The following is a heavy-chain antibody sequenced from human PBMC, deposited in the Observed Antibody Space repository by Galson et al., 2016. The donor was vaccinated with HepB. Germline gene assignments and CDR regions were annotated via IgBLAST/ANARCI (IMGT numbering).Heavy chain of an antibody. J-gene: IGHJ4*02. CDR3: AKDLKDGTYDLDY. D-gene: IGHD5-24*01. Sequence: SLRLSCAASGFTFSDYAMSWVRQAPGKGLEWVSAISGSGAATYHADPVQGRFSISRDNAKNTLDLQMNSLRVGDTAVYFCAKDLKDGTYDLDYGGQGTLVTVTA. V-gene: IGHV3-23*01. CDR1: GFTFSDYA. CDR2: ISGSGAAT.